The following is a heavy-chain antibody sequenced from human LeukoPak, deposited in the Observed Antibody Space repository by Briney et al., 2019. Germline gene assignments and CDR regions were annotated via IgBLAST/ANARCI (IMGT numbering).Heavy chain of an antibody. CDR1: GFTFSSYS. J-gene: IGHJ4*02. V-gene: IGHV3-21*01. CDR2: ISSSSSYI. CDR3: AISGYSGIAVAGL. Sequence: GGSLTLSCAASGFTFSSYSMNWVRQAPGKGLEWVSYISSSSSYIYYADSVKGRFTISRDNAKNSLYLQMNSLRAEDTAVYCCAISGYSGIAVAGLWGQGTLDTVSS. D-gene: IGHD6-19*01.